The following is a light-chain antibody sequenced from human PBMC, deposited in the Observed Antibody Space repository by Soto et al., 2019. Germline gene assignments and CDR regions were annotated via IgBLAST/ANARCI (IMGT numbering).Light chain of an antibody. J-gene: IGKJ1*01. CDR2: GAS. CDR3: QQYLEWPPMT. V-gene: IGKV3-15*01. Sequence: AMTQSPATLSVSPGERATLSCRASETVATNLASYQQKPGQAPRLLIPGASTRAAVISDRFRGTASGTEFTFTSSSLRSKDSAIYYCQQYLEWPPMTFGQGTKVDI. CDR1: ETVATN.